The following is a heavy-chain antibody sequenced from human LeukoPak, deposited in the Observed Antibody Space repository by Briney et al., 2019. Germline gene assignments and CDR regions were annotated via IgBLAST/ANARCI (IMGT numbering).Heavy chain of an antibody. CDR2: IYSSGST. V-gene: IGHV4-39*07. Sequence: SETLSLTCTVSGASISGSGYYWGWIRQPPGKGLEWIGSIYSSGSTYYNASLKSRVTISVGTSKNQFSLKLSSVTAADTAVYYCAREVARYDGSGSYGFDYWGQGTLVTVSS. CDR3: AREVARYDGSGSYGFDY. D-gene: IGHD3-10*01. J-gene: IGHJ4*02. CDR1: GASISGSGYY.